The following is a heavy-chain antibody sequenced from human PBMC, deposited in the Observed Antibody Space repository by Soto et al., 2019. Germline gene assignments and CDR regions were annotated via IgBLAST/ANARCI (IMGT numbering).Heavy chain of an antibody. J-gene: IGHJ4*02. CDR2: ISGSGGST. CDR3: AKAPKYFDY. V-gene: IGHV3-23*01. CDR1: GFTFSSYA. Sequence: EGSLRLSCAASGFTFSSYAMSWVRQAPGKGLEWVSAISGSGGSTYYADSVKGRFTISRDNAKDTLYLQMNSLRAEDTAVYYCAKAPKYFDYWGQGTLVTVSS.